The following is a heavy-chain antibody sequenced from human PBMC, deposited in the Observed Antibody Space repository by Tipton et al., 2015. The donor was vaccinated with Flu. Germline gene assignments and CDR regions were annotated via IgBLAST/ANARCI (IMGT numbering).Heavy chain of an antibody. Sequence: GSLRLSCAASGFTFSTYSINWVRQAPGKGLEWVSYISRRSSSIYYADSVKGRFTIARDNAKNALYLQMNSLRDEDTAVYYCARGVDCGSTSCYDRFDAFDIWGQGTMVNVSS. V-gene: IGHV3-48*02. CDR1: GFTFSTYS. D-gene: IGHD2-2*01. J-gene: IGHJ3*02. CDR3: ARGVDCGSTSCYDRFDAFDI. CDR2: ISRRSSSI.